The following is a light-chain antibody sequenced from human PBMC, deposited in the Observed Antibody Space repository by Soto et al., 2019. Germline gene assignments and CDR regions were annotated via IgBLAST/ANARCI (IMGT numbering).Light chain of an antibody. CDR1: QGISTW. Sequence: DIQMTQSPSSVSASVGDRVTITCRASQGISTWLAWYQQKPGKAPKLLIYTASRLQSGVPSRFSGSGSGTNFTLTISSLQPEDFATFYCQQSSSFPWTFGQGTTVENK. J-gene: IGKJ1*01. CDR2: TAS. V-gene: IGKV1-12*01. CDR3: QQSSSFPWT.